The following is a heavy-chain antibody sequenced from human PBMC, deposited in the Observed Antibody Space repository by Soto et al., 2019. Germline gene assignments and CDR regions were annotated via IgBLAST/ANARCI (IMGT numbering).Heavy chain of an antibody. V-gene: IGHV4-39*01. CDR1: GGSISSSSYY. Sequence: SETLSLTCTVSGGSISSSSYYWGWIRQPPGKGLEWIGCIYYSGSTYSNPSIKGRVTISGDTSKNQYSLKMSSLTAADTAVYYCARHIRKYDYIWGSFFFDYWGQGTLVTVSS. D-gene: IGHD3-16*01. CDR2: IYYSGST. CDR3: ARHIRKYDYIWGSFFFDY. J-gene: IGHJ4*02.